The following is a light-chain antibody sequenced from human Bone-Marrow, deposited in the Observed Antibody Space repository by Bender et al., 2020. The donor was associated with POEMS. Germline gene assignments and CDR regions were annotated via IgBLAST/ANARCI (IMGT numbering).Light chain of an antibody. CDR1: SSDVGGSNY. J-gene: IGLJ2*01. CDR3: CSYAGTYTSGVI. V-gene: IGLV2-23*02. CDR2: EVT. Sequence: QSALTQPASVSGSPGQSITISCTGTSSDVGGSNYVSWYQQHPGKAPKLMIYEVTKRPSGGSNRFSGSKSGNTASLTISGLQAEDEADYYCCSYAGTYTSGVIFGGGTKLTVL.